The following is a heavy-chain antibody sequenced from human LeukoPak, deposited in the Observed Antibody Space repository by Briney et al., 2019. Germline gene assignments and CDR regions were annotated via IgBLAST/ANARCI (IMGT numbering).Heavy chain of an antibody. CDR3: ARDGSGRGWFDP. CDR2: ISSSSSYI. J-gene: IGHJ5*02. Sequence: PGGSLRLSCAASGFTFSSYSMNWVRQAPGKGLEWVSSISSSSSYIYYADSVKGRFTISRDNAKNSLYLQMNSLRAEDTAVHYCARDGSGRGWFDPWGQGTLVTVSS. V-gene: IGHV3-21*01. CDR1: GFTFSSYS. D-gene: IGHD3-10*01.